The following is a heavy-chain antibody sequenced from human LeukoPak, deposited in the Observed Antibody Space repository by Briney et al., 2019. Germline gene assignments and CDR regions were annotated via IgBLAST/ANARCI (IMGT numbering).Heavy chain of an antibody. CDR3: AKDNRRHYTSGPNPDSLH. CDR2: ISWNSGTI. Sequence: GGSLRLSCAGSGFIFNNYAMHWVRQPPGKGLEWVSGISWNSGTIDYADSVRGRFTISRDNAKNSLYLQMDSLRVEDTAFYYCAKDNRRHYTSGPNPDSLHWGQGALVTVSS. J-gene: IGHJ4*02. CDR1: GFIFNNYA. V-gene: IGHV3-9*01. D-gene: IGHD6-19*01.